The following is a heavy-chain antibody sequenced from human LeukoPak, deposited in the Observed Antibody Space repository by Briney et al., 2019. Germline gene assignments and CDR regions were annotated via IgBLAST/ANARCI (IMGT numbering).Heavy chain of an antibody. CDR1: GFTVSSNY. Sequence: PGGSLRLSCAASGFTVSSNYMSWVRQAPGKGLGWVSVIYSGGRTYYADSVKGRFTISRDNSKNTLYLQMNSLRTEDTAVYYCARVLSGRGSLYSYYYYMDVWGKGTTVTISS. V-gene: IGHV3-53*01. CDR3: ARVLSGRGSLYSYYYYMDV. D-gene: IGHD3-10*01. CDR2: IYSGGRT. J-gene: IGHJ6*03.